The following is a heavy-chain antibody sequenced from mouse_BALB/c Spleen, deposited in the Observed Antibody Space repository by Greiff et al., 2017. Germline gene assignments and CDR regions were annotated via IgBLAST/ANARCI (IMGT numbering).Heavy chain of an antibody. CDR2: ISSGGST. CDR1: GFTFSSYA. CDR3: AKIYYDGSGLTWFAY. V-gene: IGHV5-6-5*01. D-gene: IGHD1-1*01. J-gene: IGHJ3*01. Sequence: VQLKESGGGLVKPGGSLKLSCAASGFTFSSYAMSWVRQTPEKRLEWVASISSGGSTYYPDSVKGRFTISRDNARNILYLQMSSLRSEDTAMYYCAKIYYDGSGLTWFAYWGQGTLVTVSA.